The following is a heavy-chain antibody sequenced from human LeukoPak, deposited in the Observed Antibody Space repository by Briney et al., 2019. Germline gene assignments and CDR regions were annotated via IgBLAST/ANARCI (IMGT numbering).Heavy chain of an antibody. J-gene: IGHJ6*03. V-gene: IGHV4-30-4*08. CDR3: ARGRRYYYYYMDV. Sequence: SETLSLTCTVSGGSISSGDYYWSWIRQPPGKGLEWIGYIYYSGSTYYNPSLKSRVTMSVDTSKNQFSLKLSSVTAADTAVYYCARGRRYYYYYMDVWGKGTTVTVSS. CDR1: GGSISSGDYY. CDR2: IYYSGST.